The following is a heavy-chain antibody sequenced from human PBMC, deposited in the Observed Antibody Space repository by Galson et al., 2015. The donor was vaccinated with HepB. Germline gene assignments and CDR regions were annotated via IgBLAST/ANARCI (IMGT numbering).Heavy chain of an antibody. CDR3: ARDFPRYNWNDINWFDP. J-gene: IGHJ5*02. CDR1: GGTLDPYG. D-gene: IGHD1-1*01. Sequence: SLRLSCAASGGTLDPYGMNWVRQSPRKGLEWVSSITSDGNHIYYADSVKGRFTISRDNAKNSLFLQMNSLRAEDTAVYYCARDFPRYNWNDINWFDPWGQGTLVTVSS. V-gene: IGHV3-21*01. CDR2: ITSDGNHI.